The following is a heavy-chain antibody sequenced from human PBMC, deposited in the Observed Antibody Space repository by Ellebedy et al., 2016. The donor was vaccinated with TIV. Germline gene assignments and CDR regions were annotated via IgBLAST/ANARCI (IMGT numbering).Heavy chain of an antibody. Sequence: GESLKISXVASGFTFSTYDMHWVRQAPGKGLEWVAIINQDGGVKYYVDSVKGRFTISRDNAKNSLFLHMNSLRAEDSAVYYCARGGRWSLDFWGQGTRVTVSS. D-gene: IGHD4/OR15-4a*01. CDR1: GFTFSTYD. CDR2: INQDGGVK. V-gene: IGHV3-7*01. J-gene: IGHJ3*01. CDR3: ARGGRWSLDF.